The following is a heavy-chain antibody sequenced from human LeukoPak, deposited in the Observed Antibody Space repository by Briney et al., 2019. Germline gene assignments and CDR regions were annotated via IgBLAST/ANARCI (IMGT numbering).Heavy chain of an antibody. J-gene: IGHJ6*03. Sequence: PGGSLRLSSAAYGFPLSDYGMNWVRPAPRKGLAWVSRINSRWAYTDYTNTGKGTFTISRDNAKTSLYLQTSSLGAEDTAVYYCARGLGYCSSSRCSPGYYMDVWGKGTTVNVSS. CDR1: GFPLSDYG. D-gene: IGHD2-2*01. CDR2: INSRWAYT. CDR3: ARGLGYCSSSRCSPGYYMDV. V-gene: IGHV3-21*01.